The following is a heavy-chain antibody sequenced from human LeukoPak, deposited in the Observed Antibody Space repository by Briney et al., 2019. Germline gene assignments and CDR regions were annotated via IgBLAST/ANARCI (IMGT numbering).Heavy chain of an antibody. V-gene: IGHV4-59*01. CDR3: ASFSTAFDY. J-gene: IGHJ4*02. Sequence: TSETLSLTCTVSGGSISSYYWSWIRQPPGKGLEWIGYMYYSGSTNYNPSLKSRVTISVDTSKNQFSLKLSSVTAADTAVYYCASFSTAFDYWGQGTLVTVSS. CDR1: GGSISSYY. CDR2: MYYSGST. D-gene: IGHD2/OR15-2a*01.